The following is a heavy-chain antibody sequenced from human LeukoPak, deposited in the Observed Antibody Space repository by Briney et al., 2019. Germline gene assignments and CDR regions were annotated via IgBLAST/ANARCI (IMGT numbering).Heavy chain of an antibody. CDR3: ARDRGKLWLPGGY. D-gene: IGHD5-18*01. CDR1: GFTFSSYA. J-gene: IGHJ4*02. V-gene: IGHV3-30-3*01. Sequence: PGGSLRLSCAASGFTFSSYAMHWVRQTPGKGLEWVAVLSYDGSNKYYADSVKGRFTISRDNAKNSLYLQMNSLRAEDTAVYYCARDRGKLWLPGGYWGQGTLVTVSS. CDR2: LSYDGSNK.